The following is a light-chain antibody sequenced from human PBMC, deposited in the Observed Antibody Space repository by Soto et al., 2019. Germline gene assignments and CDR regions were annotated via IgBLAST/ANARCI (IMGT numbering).Light chain of an antibody. J-gene: IGKJ1*01. CDR3: QQYNNWPPWT. Sequence: IVMTQSPATLSVSPVERATLSGRASQSVSSNLAWYQQKPGQAPRLLIYGASTRATGIPARFSGSGSGTEFTLTISSLQSEDFAVYYCQQYNNWPPWTFGQGTKVDI. CDR2: GAS. V-gene: IGKV3-15*01. CDR1: QSVSSN.